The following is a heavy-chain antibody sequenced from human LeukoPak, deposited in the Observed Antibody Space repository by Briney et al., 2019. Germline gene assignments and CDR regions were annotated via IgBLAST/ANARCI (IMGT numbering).Heavy chain of an antibody. CDR1: GGSISSYY. V-gene: IGHV4-59*08. Sequence: SETLSLTCTVSGGSISSYYWSWIRQPPGKGLEWIGYIYYSGSTDYNPSLKSRVTISVDTSKNQFSLKLSSVTAADTAVYYCARRGYSSGWYYFDYWGQGTLVTVSS. CDR3: ARRGYSSGWYYFDY. J-gene: IGHJ4*02. CDR2: IYYSGST. D-gene: IGHD6-19*01.